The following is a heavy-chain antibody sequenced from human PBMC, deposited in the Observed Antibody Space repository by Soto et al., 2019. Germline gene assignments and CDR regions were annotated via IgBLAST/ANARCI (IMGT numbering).Heavy chain of an antibody. J-gene: IGHJ6*02. CDR2: IWYDGSNK. Sequence: GGSLRLSCAASGFTFSSYGMHWVRQAPGKGLEWVAVIWYDGSNKYYADSVKGRFTISRDNSKNTLYLQMNSLRAEDTAVYYCARVRSSLWSYYYGMDVWGQGTTVTVSS. V-gene: IGHV3-33*01. CDR1: GFTFSSYG. CDR3: ARVRSSLWSYYYGMDV. D-gene: IGHD2-21*01.